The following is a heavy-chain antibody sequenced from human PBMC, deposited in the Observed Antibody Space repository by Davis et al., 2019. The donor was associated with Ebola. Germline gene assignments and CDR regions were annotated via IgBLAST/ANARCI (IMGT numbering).Heavy chain of an antibody. CDR2: VYYSGST. CDR1: GASVNSNSYY. V-gene: IGHV4-61*05. Sequence: MPSETLSLTCTVSGASVNSNSYYWNWIRQPPGKGLEWIGYVYYSGSTNYNPSLKSRVTTSVDKSKNQLSLKLSSVTAADTAVYYCAGHVTSYKWVDPWGQGTLVTVSS. CDR3: AGHVTSYKWVDP. D-gene: IGHD6-6*01. J-gene: IGHJ5*02.